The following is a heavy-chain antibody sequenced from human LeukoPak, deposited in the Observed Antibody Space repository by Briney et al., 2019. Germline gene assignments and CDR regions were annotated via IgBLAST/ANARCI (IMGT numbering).Heavy chain of an antibody. CDR3: ASSIAAAGSLDY. V-gene: IGHV4-34*01. J-gene: IGHJ4*02. CDR2: INHSGST. CDR1: GGSFSGYY. D-gene: IGHD6-13*01. Sequence: SETLSLTCAVYGGSFSGYYWSWIRQPPGKGLEWIGEINHSGSTNYNPSLKSRVTISVDTSKKHFSLKLSSVTAADTAVYYCASSIAAAGSLDYWGQGTLVTVSS.